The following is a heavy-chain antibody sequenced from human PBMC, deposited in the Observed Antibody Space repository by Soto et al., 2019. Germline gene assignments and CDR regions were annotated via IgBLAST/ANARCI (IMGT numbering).Heavy chain of an antibody. CDR2: IKHGGST. CDR3: ARGRGEVDY. D-gene: IGHD3-16*01. V-gene: IGHV4-34*01. CDR1: DGSFSDYY. J-gene: IGHJ4*02. Sequence: SETLSLTCAVYDGSFSDYYWNWIRQAPGKGLEWIGEIKHGGSTNYNPSLKTRVTMSLDTSKNQVSLKVTSVTAADTAMYYCARGRGEVDYWGQGTLVTVSS.